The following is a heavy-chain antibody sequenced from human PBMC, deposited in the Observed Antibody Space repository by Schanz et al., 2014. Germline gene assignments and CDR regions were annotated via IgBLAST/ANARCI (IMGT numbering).Heavy chain of an antibody. J-gene: IGHJ1*01. CDR3: AKESEIVVVVGTSMSGDFHH. CDR1: GITLSGYG. CDR2: ISFDGRNT. V-gene: IGHV3-30*18. Sequence: QVQLVESGGGVVQPGRSLRLSCAASGITLSGYGLHWVRQAPGKGLEWVGFISFDGRNTGYAHSVKGRFTISRDSSKNTLYLQMNNLRAEDTAVYFCAKESEIVVVVGTSMSGDFHHWGQGTLVTVSS. D-gene: IGHD2-15*01.